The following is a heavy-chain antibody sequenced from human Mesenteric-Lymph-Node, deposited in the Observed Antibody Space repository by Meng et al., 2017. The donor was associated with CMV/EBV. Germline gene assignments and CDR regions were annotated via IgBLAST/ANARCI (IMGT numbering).Heavy chain of an antibody. V-gene: IGHV3-30*04. CDR3: ARDAREVGTQPPDY. CDR2: ISHDEIDE. D-gene: IGHD1-26*01. J-gene: IGHJ4*02. CDR1: GFPFSSYT. Sequence: GESLKISCAASGFPFSSYTMHWVRQAPGKGLEWVTVISHDEIDEYYADSVKGRFTVSRDNSKNTLYLQMNNVTTEDTALYYCARDAREVGTQPPDYWGQGTLVTVSS.